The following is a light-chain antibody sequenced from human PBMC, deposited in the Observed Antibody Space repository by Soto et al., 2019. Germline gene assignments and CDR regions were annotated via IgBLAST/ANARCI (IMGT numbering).Light chain of an antibody. J-gene: IGLJ1*01. CDR1: SGDVGGYNY. V-gene: IGLV2-14*01. CDR2: EVT. CDR3: SSYTNTDTLVV. Sequence: QLVLTQPASVSGSPGQSITISCTGSSGDVGGYNYVSWYQQHPGKAPKLIIYEVTNRPSGVSNRFSASKSGNTASLTISGLQAEDEADYYCSSYTNTDTLVVFGTGTKLTVL.